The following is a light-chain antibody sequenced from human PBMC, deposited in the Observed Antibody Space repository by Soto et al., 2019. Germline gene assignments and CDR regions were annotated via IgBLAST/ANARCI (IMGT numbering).Light chain of an antibody. J-gene: IGKJ5*01. Sequence: EIVLTQSPGTLSLSPGERATLSCRASQSVSRGYLAWYQQKPGQAPRLLIYGTSSRATGIPDRFSASGSGTDFTLTISRLEPEDFELYYCQRDLRALPIPFGQEIR. CDR1: QSVSRGY. CDR3: QRDLRALPIP. CDR2: GTS. V-gene: IGKV3-20*01.